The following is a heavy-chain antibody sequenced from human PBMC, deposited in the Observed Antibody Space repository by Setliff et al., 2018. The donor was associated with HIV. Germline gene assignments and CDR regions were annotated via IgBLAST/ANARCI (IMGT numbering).Heavy chain of an antibody. D-gene: IGHD2-15*01. J-gene: IGHJ4*02. V-gene: IGHV4-4*02. CDR1: DGSISSSNW. CDR3: ARGPYCSGGSCYSSLDY. CDR2: IYHTQNT. Sequence: PSETLSLTCAVSDGSISSSNWWSWVRQPPGKGLEWIGEIYHTQNTNYSPSLKSRVTISVDKSKNQFSLKLTSVTAADTAVYYCARGPYCSGGSCYSSLDYWGQGTLVTVSS.